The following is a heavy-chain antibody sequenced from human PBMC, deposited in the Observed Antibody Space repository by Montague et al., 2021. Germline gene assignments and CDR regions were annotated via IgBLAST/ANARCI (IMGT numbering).Heavy chain of an antibody. Sequence: NDYAPSVRGRLTVNPDASKNEFSLELNSVTPEDTAVYYCVRYSGWFYFDFWGQGTLVTVSS. D-gene: IGHD6-19*01. CDR3: VRYSGWFYFDF. CDR2: N. V-gene: IGHV6-1*01. J-gene: IGHJ4*02.